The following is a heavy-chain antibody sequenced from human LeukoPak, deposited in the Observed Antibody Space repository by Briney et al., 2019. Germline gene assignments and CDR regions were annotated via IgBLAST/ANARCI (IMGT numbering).Heavy chain of an antibody. CDR2: IYYSGST. J-gene: IGHJ4*02. Sequence: KPSETLSLTCTVSGGSISSYYWSWIRQPPGRGLEWIEHIYYSGSTNYNPSLKSRVTISVDTSKSQFSLNLSSVTAADTAVYYCARNYDSSGYTAFGYWGRGTLVTVSS. D-gene: IGHD3-22*01. CDR1: GGSISSYY. CDR3: ARNYDSSGYTAFGY. V-gene: IGHV4-59*01.